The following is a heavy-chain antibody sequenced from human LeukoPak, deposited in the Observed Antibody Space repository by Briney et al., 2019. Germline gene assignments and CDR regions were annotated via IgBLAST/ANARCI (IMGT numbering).Heavy chain of an antibody. Sequence: GASVKVSCKATGYTFAGHYIHWVRQAPGQGLDYMGWINPDSGDTIYAQKFQGRVTMTRDTSITTAYMDLSRLRSDDTAVYYCARDLFPNSPNDSFDIWGQGTMVSVSS. CDR3: ARDLFPNSPNDSFDI. CDR1: GYTFAGHY. V-gene: IGHV1-2*02. CDR2: INPDSGDT. J-gene: IGHJ3*02. D-gene: IGHD1-1*01.